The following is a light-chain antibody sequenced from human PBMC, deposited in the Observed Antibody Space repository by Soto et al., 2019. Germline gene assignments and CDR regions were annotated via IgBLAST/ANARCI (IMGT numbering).Light chain of an antibody. CDR3: VQALQSPPWT. CDR2: LGS. J-gene: IGKJ1*01. CDR1: QSLLHSNGYNY. Sequence: DIVVTQSPLTLPVTPGETASISCRSSQSLLHSNGYNYLDWYLQKPGQSPQLLIYLGSNQASGVPDRFSGSGSGTDFTLKISRVEAEDVGVYYCVQALQSPPWTFGQGTKVEIK. V-gene: IGKV2-28*01.